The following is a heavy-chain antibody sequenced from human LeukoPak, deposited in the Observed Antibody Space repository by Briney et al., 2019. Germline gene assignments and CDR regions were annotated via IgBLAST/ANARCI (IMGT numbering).Heavy chain of an antibody. V-gene: IGHV4-61*05. CDR3: ARTKRDMEWLFWQYYYYYYMDV. J-gene: IGHJ6*03. Sequence: SETLSLTCTVSGGSININTYYWGWIRQPPGKGLEWIGYICYSGSTNYNPSLKSRVTISVDTSKNQFSLKLSSVTAADTAVYYCARTKRDMEWLFWQYYYYYYMDVWGKGTTVTVSS. D-gene: IGHD3-3*01. CDR2: ICYSGST. CDR1: GGSININTYY.